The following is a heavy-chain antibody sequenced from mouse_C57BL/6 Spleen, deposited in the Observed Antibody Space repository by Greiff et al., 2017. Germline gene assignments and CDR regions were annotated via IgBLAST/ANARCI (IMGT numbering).Heavy chain of an antibody. D-gene: IGHD1-1*01. J-gene: IGHJ4*01. CDR2: IHPNSGST. Sequence: QVQLQQPGAELVKPGASVKLSCKASGYTFTSYWMHWVKQRPGQGLEWIGMIHPNSGSTNYNEKFKSKATLTVDKSSSTAYMQLSSLTSEDSAVYYCQYYGSSYDAMDYWGQGTSVTVSS. V-gene: IGHV1-64*01. CDR3: QYYGSSYDAMDY. CDR1: GYTFTSYW.